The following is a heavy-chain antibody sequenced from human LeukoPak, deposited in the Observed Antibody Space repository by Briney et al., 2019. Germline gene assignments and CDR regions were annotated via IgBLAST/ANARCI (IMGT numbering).Heavy chain of an antibody. V-gene: IGHV1-69*04. CDR3: AREGARDYGDYVVVPFDY. CDR2: IIPILGIA. Sequence: GASVKVSCKASGGTFSSYAISWVRQAPGQGLEWMGRIIPILGIANYAQKFQGRVTMTRDTSTSTVYMELSSLRSEDTAVYYCAREGARDYGDYVVVPFDYWGQGTLVTVSS. J-gene: IGHJ4*02. D-gene: IGHD4-17*01. CDR1: GGTFSSYA.